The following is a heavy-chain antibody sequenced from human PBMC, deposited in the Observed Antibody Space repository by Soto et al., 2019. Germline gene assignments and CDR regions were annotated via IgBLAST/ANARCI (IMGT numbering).Heavy chain of an antibody. Sequence: QVQLVESGGGLVKPGGSLRLSCAASGFTFSDYYMSWIRQAPGKGLEWVSYISSSSSYTNYADSVKGRFTISRDNAKNSLYLQMNSLRAEDTAVYYCAREGYYDSSGYFSFDYWGQGTLVTVSS. V-gene: IGHV3-11*06. CDR2: ISSSSSYT. CDR1: GFTFSDYY. J-gene: IGHJ4*02. CDR3: AREGYYDSSGYFSFDY. D-gene: IGHD3-22*01.